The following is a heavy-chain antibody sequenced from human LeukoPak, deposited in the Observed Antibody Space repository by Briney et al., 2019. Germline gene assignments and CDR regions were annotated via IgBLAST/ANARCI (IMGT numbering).Heavy chain of an antibody. Sequence: GGSLRLSCAASGFTFSSYWMSWVRQAPGKGLEWVANIKQDGSEKYYVDSVKGRFTISRDNSKNTLYLQMNSLRAEDTAVYYCARDLRSSGYYAFDYWGQGTLVTVSS. J-gene: IGHJ4*02. V-gene: IGHV3-7*01. CDR3: ARDLRSSGYYAFDY. CDR2: IKQDGSEK. D-gene: IGHD3-22*01. CDR1: GFTFSSYW.